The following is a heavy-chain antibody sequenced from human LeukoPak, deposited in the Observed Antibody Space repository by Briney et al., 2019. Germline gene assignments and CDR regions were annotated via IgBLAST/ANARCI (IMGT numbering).Heavy chain of an antibody. CDR3: AKIPQVATYTVPNFDF. Sequence: GGSLRLSCAASGFSVTDNYMSWVRQAPGKGLEWVSVIYSGGSTHYADSVKGRFTISRDNSKNTLYLQMNSLRAEDTAVYYCAKIPQVATYTVPNFDFWGQGTLVTVSS. J-gene: IGHJ4*02. D-gene: IGHD3-16*01. V-gene: IGHV3-53*01. CDR2: IYSGGST. CDR1: GFSVTDNY.